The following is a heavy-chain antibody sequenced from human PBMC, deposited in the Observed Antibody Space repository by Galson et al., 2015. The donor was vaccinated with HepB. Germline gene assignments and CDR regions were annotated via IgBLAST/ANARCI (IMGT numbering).Heavy chain of an antibody. CDR2: IDPSDSYT. Sequence: QSGAEVKKPGESLRISCKGSGYSFTSYWISWVRQMPGKGLEWMGRIDPSDSYTNYSPSFQGHVTISADKSIGTAYLQWSSLKASDTAMYYCASQRPGSLYYYYYGMDVWGQGTTVTVSS. J-gene: IGHJ6*02. CDR1: GYSFTSYW. V-gene: IGHV5-10-1*01. CDR3: ASQRPGSLYYYYYGMDV. D-gene: IGHD1-1*01.